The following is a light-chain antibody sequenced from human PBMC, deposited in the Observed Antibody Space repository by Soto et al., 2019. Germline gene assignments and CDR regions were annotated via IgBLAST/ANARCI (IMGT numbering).Light chain of an antibody. CDR1: RSNIGAGYD. CDR2: GTN. J-gene: IGLJ2*01. CDR3: QQYYGTPLT. V-gene: IGLV1-40*01. Sequence: QSVLTQPPSVSGAPGQRVTISCTGSRSNIGAGYDVHWYQQLPGTAPKLLIYGTNNRPSGVPDRFSGSGSETDFTLTISSLQAEDVAVYYCQQYYGTPLTFGGGTK.